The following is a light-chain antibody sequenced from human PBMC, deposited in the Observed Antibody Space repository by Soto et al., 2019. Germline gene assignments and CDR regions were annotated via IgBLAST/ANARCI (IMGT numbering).Light chain of an antibody. CDR3: LQYDSYSWT. J-gene: IGKJ1*01. CDR1: RSISDW. V-gene: IGKV1-5*01. Sequence: DIQMTQSPSTLSASVGDRVTITCRASRSISDWLAWYQQKPGKAPKLLIFDASSLKSGVPSRFRGSGSGTEFTLTISSLQPDDVATYYCLQYDSYSWTFGQGTKVEIK. CDR2: DAS.